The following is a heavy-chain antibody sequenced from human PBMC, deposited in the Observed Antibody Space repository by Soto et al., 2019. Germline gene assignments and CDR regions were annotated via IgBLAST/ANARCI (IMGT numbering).Heavy chain of an antibody. CDR3: AIWPMAIYGDLNNVY. D-gene: IGHD4-17*01. Sequence: ASVKVSCKASGNTLSSYAVHWVRQAPGQGNEWMGWINSGNGDTRYSQMFQHRVTITTDTSTSTAYMELRSLTSEDTAVYFCAIWPMAIYGDLNNVYWGKRILVTVST. J-gene: IGHJ4*02. CDR2: INSGNGDT. V-gene: IGHV1-3*04. CDR1: GNTLSSYA.